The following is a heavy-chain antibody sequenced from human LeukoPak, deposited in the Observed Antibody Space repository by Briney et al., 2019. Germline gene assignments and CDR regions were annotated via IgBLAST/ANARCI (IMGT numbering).Heavy chain of an antibody. CDR2: IKGDGIST. Sequence: GGSLRLSCAASGFTFSSYAMSWVRQAPGQGLVWVSRIKGDGISTNYADSVRGRFTISRDIAKNTLYLQMNSLRAEDTGVYYCAKDHYWSIDYWGRGTLVTVSS. CDR3: AKDHYWSIDY. CDR1: GFTFSSYA. D-gene: IGHD3-3*01. J-gene: IGHJ4*02. V-gene: IGHV3-74*01.